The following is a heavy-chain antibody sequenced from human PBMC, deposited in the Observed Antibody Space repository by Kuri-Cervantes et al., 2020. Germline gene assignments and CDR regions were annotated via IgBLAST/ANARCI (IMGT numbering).Heavy chain of an antibody. CDR1: GYTFTNYG. J-gene: IGHJ6*03. Sequence: ASVKVSCKASGYTFTNYGLNWVRQAPGQGLEWMGWISAYNGDTNYAQNVQGRVTMTTDTSTSTADMELRSLRSDDTAVYYCARASSEESSSWYLGYYYYHYMDVWGKGTTVTVSS. V-gene: IGHV1-18*01. CDR2: ISAYNGDT. CDR3: ARASSEESSSWYLGYYYYHYMDV. D-gene: IGHD6-13*01.